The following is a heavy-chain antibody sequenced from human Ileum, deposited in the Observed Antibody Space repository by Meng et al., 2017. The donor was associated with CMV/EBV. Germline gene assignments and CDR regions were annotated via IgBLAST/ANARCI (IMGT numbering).Heavy chain of an antibody. D-gene: IGHD2-15*01. J-gene: IGHJ4*02. CDR1: RGDYY. CDR2: IYYSGST. CDR3: ARARRDPEYCSGGSCYAFDY. V-gene: IGHV4-30-4*01. Sequence: RGDYYVSWIRQPPGKGLEWIGYIYYSGSTYYNPSLKSRVTISADASKNQFSLQLTSMTAADTAVYFCARARRDPEYCSGGSCYAFDYWGQGTLVTVSS.